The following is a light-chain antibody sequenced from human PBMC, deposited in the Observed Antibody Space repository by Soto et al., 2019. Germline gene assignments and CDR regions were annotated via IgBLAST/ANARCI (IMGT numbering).Light chain of an antibody. CDR3: QQYETYSRP. CDR2: DAS. J-gene: IGKJ1*01. Sequence: DIQMTQSPSTLSASVGDRVTITCRASQSISGALAWYQQRPGKAPKLLIFDASNLERGVPSRFSGSGSGTEFSLTISSLQPDDFATYYCQQYETYSRPFGQGTKVDIK. V-gene: IGKV1-5*01. CDR1: QSISGA.